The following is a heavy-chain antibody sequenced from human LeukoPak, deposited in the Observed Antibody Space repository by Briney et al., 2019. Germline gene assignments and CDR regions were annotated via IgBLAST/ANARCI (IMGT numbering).Heavy chain of an antibody. V-gene: IGHV3-48*02. CDR2: VSDSRDV. CDR3: TRDGLHTAHFDY. CDR1: GFTFSTYT. Sequence: GGSLRLPCAASGFTFSTYTMNWVRQAPGKGLEWVSTVSDSRDVHYSDSVEGRFTISRDNARNSLYLQMNSLRDEDTAVYYCTRDGLHTAHFDYWGQGTLVTVSS. D-gene: IGHD5-18*01. J-gene: IGHJ4*02.